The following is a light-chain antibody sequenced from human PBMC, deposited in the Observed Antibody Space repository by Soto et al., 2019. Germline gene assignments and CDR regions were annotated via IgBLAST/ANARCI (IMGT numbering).Light chain of an antibody. J-gene: IGKJ1*01. V-gene: IGKV3-20*01. CDR2: GAS. Sequence: EIVLTQSPGTLSLSPGAGAPLSCRASQSVNSDSLAWYQQKPGQAPRLLIYGASTRATGIPDRFRGSGSGTDFTLTISGLEPEDFAVYWCQQYGSSLTFGQGTKVDIK. CDR3: QQYGSSLT. CDR1: QSVNSDS.